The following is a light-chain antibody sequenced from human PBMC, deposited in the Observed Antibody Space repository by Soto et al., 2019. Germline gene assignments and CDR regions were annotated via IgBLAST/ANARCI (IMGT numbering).Light chain of an antibody. J-gene: IGKJ1*01. V-gene: IGKV3-20*01. CDR1: QSVSSSY. CDR2: GAS. Sequence: AVTQSPGTLSLSPEERATLSSRDIQSVSSSYLAWYQQKPCQAPRPLIYGASSRAIGIPDRFSGSGSGTDFTLTISRLEPEDFAVYYCQQYGSSPWTFGQGTKVDIK. CDR3: QQYGSSPWT.